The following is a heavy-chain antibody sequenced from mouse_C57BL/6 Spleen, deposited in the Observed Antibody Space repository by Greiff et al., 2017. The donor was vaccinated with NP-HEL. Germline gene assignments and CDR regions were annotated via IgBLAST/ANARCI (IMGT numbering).Heavy chain of an antibody. D-gene: IGHD1-1*01. J-gene: IGHJ4*01. CDR1: GYTFTDYN. CDR2: INPNNGGT. Sequence: EVQLQQSGPELVKPGASVKMSCKASGYTFTDYNMHWVKQSHGKSLEWIGYINPNNGGTSYNQKFKGKATLTVNKSSSTAYMELRSLTSEDSAVYYCAQTVVAPYYYAMDSWGQGTSVTVSS. CDR3: AQTVVAPYYYAMDS. V-gene: IGHV1-22*01.